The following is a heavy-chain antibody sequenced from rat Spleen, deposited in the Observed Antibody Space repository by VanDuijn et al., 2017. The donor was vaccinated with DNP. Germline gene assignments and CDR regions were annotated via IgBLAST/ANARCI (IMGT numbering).Heavy chain of an antibody. V-gene: IGHV5-22*01. CDR3: ARRGYNNAWYFDF. CDR2: ISYEGSST. CDR1: GFTFSDYN. Sequence: EVQLVESGGGLVQPGRSLKLSCAASGFTFSDYNMAWVRQAPKKGLEWVATISYEGSSTYYGDSVKGRFTISRDNAKSTLYLQMNSLRSEDTAPYYCARRGYNNAWYFDFWGPGTMVTVSS. J-gene: IGHJ1*01. D-gene: IGHD1-10*01.